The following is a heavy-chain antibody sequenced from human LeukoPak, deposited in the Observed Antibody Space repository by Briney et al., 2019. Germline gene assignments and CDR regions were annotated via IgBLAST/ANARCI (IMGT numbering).Heavy chain of an antibody. D-gene: IGHD6-13*01. J-gene: IGHJ6*02. Sequence: SETLSLTCAVYGGSFSGYYWSWIRQPPGKGLEWIGEINHSGSTNYNPSLKSRVTISVDTSKNQFSLQLNSVTPEDTAVYYCAREPAAGYYYYGMDVWGQGTTVTVSS. CDR3: AREPAAGYYYYGMDV. V-gene: IGHV4-34*01. CDR2: INHSGST. CDR1: GGSFSGYY.